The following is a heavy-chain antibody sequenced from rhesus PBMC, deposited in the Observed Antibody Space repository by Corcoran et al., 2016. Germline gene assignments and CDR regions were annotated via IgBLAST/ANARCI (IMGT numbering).Heavy chain of an antibody. D-gene: IGHD2-39*01. CDR3: AREASVSVFDF. CDR2: IGGSNPTT. CDR1: ADSISSGHG. Sequence: QVQLQESGPGLVKPSETLSRTCTISADSISSGHGWGWIRRSPGKGLEWIGYIGGSNPTTVYTPSLKSRVTMSKDTSKNQFSLNLNSVTAADTAVYYCAREASVSVFDFWGQGVLVTVSS. V-gene: IGHV4-127*01. J-gene: IGHJ4*01.